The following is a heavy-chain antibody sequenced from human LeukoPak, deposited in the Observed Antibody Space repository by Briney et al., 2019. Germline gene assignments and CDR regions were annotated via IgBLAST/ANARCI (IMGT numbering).Heavy chain of an antibody. CDR2: IYSGGST. CDR3: ARDRRYYGSGSYFPYYFDY. D-gene: IGHD3-10*01. V-gene: IGHV3-53*01. CDR1: GFTVSSNY. Sequence: GGSLRLSCAASGFTVSSNYMSWVRQAPGKGLEWVSIIYSGGSTFYADSVKGRFTISRGNSKNTLYLQMNSLRAEDTAVYYCARDRRYYGSGSYFPYYFDYWGQGTLVTVSS. J-gene: IGHJ4*02.